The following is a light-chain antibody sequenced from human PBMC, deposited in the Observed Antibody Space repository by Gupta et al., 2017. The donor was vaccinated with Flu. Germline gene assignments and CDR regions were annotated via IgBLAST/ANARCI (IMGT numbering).Light chain of an antibody. V-gene: IGKV4-1*01. CDR2: WAS. J-gene: IGKJ2*01. CDR1: QSVLYSSNNKNY. CDR3: QQYDATPYT. Sequence: DFVMTQSPDSLAVSLGERATINCKSSQSVLYSSNNKNYLAWYQQKPGQPPKLLIYWASTRESGVPDRFSGRGSGTDFTLTISSLHAEDVAVYYCQQYDATPYTFGQGTKLEIK.